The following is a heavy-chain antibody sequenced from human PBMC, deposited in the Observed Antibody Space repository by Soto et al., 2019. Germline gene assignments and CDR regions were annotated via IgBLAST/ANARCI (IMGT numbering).Heavy chain of an antibody. Sequence: QLQLQESGPGLVKPSETLSLTCTVSGGSISSSSYYWGWIRQPPGKGLEWIGSIYYSGSTYYNPSLKSRVTIAVDTSKNQFSLKRSSGTAADTAVYYCARLGYCISTSCYLGGNWFDPWGQGTLVTVS. V-gene: IGHV4-39*01. J-gene: IGHJ5*02. D-gene: IGHD2-2*01. CDR2: IYYSGST. CDR1: GGSISSSSYY. CDR3: ARLGYCISTSCYLGGNWFDP.